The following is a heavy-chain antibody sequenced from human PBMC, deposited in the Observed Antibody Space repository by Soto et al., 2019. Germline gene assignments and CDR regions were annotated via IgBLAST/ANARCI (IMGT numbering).Heavy chain of an antibody. Sequence: QVQLVQSGAELKKPGSSWKSSSKAPADTFSSIPINWGHQAPELGLEWLGRVNPILSMSNYAQKFQGRVTMTADKSTSTAYMELRSLRSEDTAFYYCATSYGSGYRAFDYWGQGALVTVSS. CDR1: ADTFSSIP. J-gene: IGHJ4*02. V-gene: IGHV1-69*02. CDR2: VNPILSMS. CDR3: ATSYGSGYRAFDY. D-gene: IGHD3-10*01.